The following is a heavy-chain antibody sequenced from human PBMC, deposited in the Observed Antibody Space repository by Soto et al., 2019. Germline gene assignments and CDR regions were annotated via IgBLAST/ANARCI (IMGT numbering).Heavy chain of an antibody. CDR3: ARGGLEQLWSR. Sequence: PGGSLRLSCAASGVTFSSYWMHWVRQAPGKGLVWVSRINSDGSSTSYADSVKGRFTISRDNAKNTLYLQMNSLRAEDTAVYYCARGGLEQLWSRWGQGLVVTVAS. D-gene: IGHD5-18*01. V-gene: IGHV3-74*01. J-gene: IGHJ4*02. CDR1: GVTFSSYW. CDR2: INSDGSST.